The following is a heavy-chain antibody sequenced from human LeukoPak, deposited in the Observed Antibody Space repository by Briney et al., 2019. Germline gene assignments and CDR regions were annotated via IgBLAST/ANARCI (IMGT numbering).Heavy chain of an antibody. Sequence: ASVKVSCKASGYTFTDYYMHWVRQAPGQGLEWMGWINPNSGGTNYAQKFQGRVTMTRDTSISTAYMELSRLRSDDTAVYYCARDLESSSWLRSDYWGQGTLVTVSS. V-gene: IGHV1-2*02. D-gene: IGHD6-13*01. J-gene: IGHJ4*02. CDR3: ARDLESSSWLRSDY. CDR1: GYTFTDYY. CDR2: INPNSGGT.